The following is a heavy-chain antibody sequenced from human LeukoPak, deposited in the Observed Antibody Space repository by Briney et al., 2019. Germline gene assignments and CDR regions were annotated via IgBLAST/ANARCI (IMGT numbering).Heavy chain of an antibody. D-gene: IGHD1-1*01. CDR2: IYYSGST. J-gene: IGHJ5*02. V-gene: IGHV4-59*08. CDR1: GGSISSDY. Sequence: PSETLSLTCTVSGGSISSDYWSWIRQPPGKGLEWIGYIYYSGSTNYNPSLESRVTISVDTSKNQFSLRLTSVTAADTAVYFCARQGLQPNWFDPWGQGTLVTVSS. CDR3: ARQGLQPNWFDP.